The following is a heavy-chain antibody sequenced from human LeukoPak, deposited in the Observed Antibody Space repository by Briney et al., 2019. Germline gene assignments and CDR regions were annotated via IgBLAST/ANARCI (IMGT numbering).Heavy chain of an antibody. V-gene: IGHV5-51*03. J-gene: IGHJ5*02. CDR2: IHPADSDI. Sequence: GESLKISCKASGQSFANYWIGWVRQTPGKGLEWMGIIHPADSDIVYSPSFQGQVTISADNSINTAYLQWSSLKASDTAIYYCARRHYYTTDSDPWGQGTLVTVSS. CDR1: GQSFANYW. D-gene: IGHD3-3*01. CDR3: ARRHYYTTDSDP.